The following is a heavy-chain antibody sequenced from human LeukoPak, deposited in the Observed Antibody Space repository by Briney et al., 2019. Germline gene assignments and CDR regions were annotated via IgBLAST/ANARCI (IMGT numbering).Heavy chain of an antibody. CDR2: TYYRSKWYN. Sequence: SQTLSLTCAISGDSVSSNSAAWNWIRQSPSRGLEWLGRTYYRSKWYNDYAVSVKSRITINPDTSKNQFTLQLNSVTPEDTAVYYCARGCYYDSSGYPTGWFDPWGQGTLVTVSS. CDR1: GDSVSSNSAA. D-gene: IGHD3-22*01. V-gene: IGHV6-1*01. J-gene: IGHJ5*02. CDR3: ARGCYYDSSGYPTGWFDP.